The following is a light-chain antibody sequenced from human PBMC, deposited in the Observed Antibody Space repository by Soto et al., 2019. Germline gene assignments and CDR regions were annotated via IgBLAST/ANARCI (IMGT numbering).Light chain of an antibody. J-gene: IGKJ1*01. V-gene: IGKV1-5*03. CDR3: QQYNAYPWT. Sequence: IQMTQSPSSLSASVGDRVTITCQATQDIRKYLNWYQQKPGKAPKLLIYKASTLESGVPSNFSGSGSGTEFTLTISSLQPEDFATYYCQQYNAYPWTFGQGTKVDIK. CDR2: KAS. CDR1: QDIRKY.